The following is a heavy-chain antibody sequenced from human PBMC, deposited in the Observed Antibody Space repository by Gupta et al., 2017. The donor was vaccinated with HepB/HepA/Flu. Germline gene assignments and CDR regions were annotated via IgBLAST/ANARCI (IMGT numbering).Heavy chain of an antibody. CDR2: RNREGSVK. CDR3: LSWGRESH. D-gene: IGHD5-24*01. V-gene: IGHV3-7*01. CDR1: GFTFTADW. Sequence: EVQLVESGGGLVQPGVSLRLSCAASGFTFTADWMNGVRRSPGQGLEWVANRNREGSVKRHVDSVKGRFTTVREDAKNSLYLEMNSLRAEDAAVYYCLSWGRESHWGQGILVIVSS. J-gene: IGHJ4*02.